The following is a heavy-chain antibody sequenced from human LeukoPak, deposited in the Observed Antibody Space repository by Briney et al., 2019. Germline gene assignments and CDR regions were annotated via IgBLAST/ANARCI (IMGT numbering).Heavy chain of an antibody. CDR2: INVYNGNT. Sequence: ASVKVSCKASGYTFTSYGISWVRQAPGQGLEWMGWINVYNGNTNYAPKFQGRVTMTTYISRDTAYMEMKSLRSDDTAVYYCAREVWSGHYNIWGQGTLITVSS. J-gene: IGHJ4*02. CDR3: AREVWSGHYNI. V-gene: IGHV1-18*01. D-gene: IGHD3-3*01. CDR1: GYTFTSYG.